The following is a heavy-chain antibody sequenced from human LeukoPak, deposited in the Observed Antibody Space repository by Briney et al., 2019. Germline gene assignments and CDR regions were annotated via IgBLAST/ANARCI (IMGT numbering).Heavy chain of an antibody. CDR3: ARDWDTAMVIGDY. CDR1: GYTFTGYY. CDR2: INPNSGGT. V-gene: IGHV1-2*02. J-gene: IGHJ4*02. D-gene: IGHD5-18*01. Sequence: GASVKVSCKASGYTFTGYYMHWVRQAPGQGLEWMGWINPNSGGTNYAQKFQGRVTMTRGTSISTAYMELSRLRSDDTAVYYCARDWDTAMVIGDYWGQGTLATVSS.